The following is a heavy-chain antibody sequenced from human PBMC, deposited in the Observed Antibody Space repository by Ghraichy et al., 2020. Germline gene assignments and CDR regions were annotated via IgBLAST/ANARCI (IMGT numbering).Heavy chain of an antibody. CDR3: AREGYSYGFHPYYFDY. J-gene: IGHJ4*02. V-gene: IGHV1-69*13. Sequence: SVKVSCKASGGTFSSYAISWVRQAPGQGLEWMGGIIPIFGTANYAQKFQGRVTITADESTSTAYMELSSLRSEDTAVYYCAREGYSYGFHPYYFDYWGQGTLVTVSS. CDR2: IIPIFGTA. D-gene: IGHD5-18*01. CDR1: GGTFSSYA.